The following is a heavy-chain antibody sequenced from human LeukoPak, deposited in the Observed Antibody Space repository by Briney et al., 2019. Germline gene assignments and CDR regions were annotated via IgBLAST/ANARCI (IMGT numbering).Heavy chain of an antibody. J-gene: IGHJ4*02. CDR3: ALEYFDY. Sequence: GGSLRLSCAASGFTFDDYAIHWVRQAPGKGLVWVSRINSDGSSTSYADSVKGRFTISRDNAKNTLYLQMNSLRAEDTAVYYCALEYFDYWGQGTLVTVSS. CDR1: GFTFDDYA. CDR2: INSDGSST. V-gene: IGHV3-74*01.